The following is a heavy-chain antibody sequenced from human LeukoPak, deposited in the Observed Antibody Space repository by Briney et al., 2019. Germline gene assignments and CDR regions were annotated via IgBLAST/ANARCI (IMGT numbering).Heavy chain of an antibody. V-gene: IGHV3-30*18. J-gene: IGHJ4*02. CDR2: IAYDGNKT. D-gene: IGHD3-22*01. Sequence: GGSLRLSCAASGFTFSSYGMHWVRQAPGKRLEWVAGIAYDGNKTYYADSVKGRFTISRDNCKNTVYVQLNSLRAEDTAVYYCAKRAYYYDSSGYYYFDYWGQGTLVTVSS. CDR1: GFTFSSYG. CDR3: AKRAYYYDSSGYYYFDY.